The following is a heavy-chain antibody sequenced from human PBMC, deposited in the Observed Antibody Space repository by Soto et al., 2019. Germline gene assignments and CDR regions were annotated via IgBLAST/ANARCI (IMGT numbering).Heavy chain of an antibody. CDR3: ARDKITIFGYYYYGMDV. V-gene: IGHV4-59*01. Sequence: SETLSLTCTVSGGSISSYYWSWIRQPPGKGLEWIGYIYYSGSTNYNPSLKSRVTISVDTSKNQFSLKLSSVAAADTAVYYCARDKITIFGYYYYGMDVWGQGTTVTVSS. CDR1: GGSISSYY. J-gene: IGHJ6*02. CDR2: IYYSGST. D-gene: IGHD3-3*01.